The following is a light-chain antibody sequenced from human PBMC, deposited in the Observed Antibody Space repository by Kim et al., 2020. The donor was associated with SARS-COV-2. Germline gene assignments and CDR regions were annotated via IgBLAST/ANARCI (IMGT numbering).Light chain of an antibody. Sequence: GQSSTISTTGTRIEVGSYNLVSWYQQHPGKAPKLMIYEVSKRPSGVSNRFSGSKSGNTASLTISGLQAEDEADYYCCSYAGSSTSVFGGGTQLTVL. CDR2: EVS. CDR1: RIEVGSYNL. J-gene: IGLJ2*01. CDR3: CSYAGSSTSV. V-gene: IGLV2-23*02.